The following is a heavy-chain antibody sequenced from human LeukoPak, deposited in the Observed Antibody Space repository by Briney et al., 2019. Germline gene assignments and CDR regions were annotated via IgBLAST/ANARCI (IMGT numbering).Heavy chain of an antibody. CDR3: ARRMGRRFGERYYYYHYMDV. J-gene: IGHJ6*03. D-gene: IGHD3-10*01. CDR2: INHSGSI. V-gene: IGHV4-34*01. Sequence: SETLSLTCAVFGGSFSGYYWSWIRQPPRKGLEWIGEINHSGSINYNSSLKSRVTISVDTSKNQFSLELSSVTAADTAVYCARRMGRRFGERYYYYHYMDVWGKGTTVTISS. CDR1: GGSFSGYY.